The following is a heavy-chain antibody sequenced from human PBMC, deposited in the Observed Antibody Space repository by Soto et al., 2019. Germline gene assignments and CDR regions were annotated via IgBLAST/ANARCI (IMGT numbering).Heavy chain of an antibody. CDR2: IYYSGST. CDR3: ARDTYYDILTGRPGDYYYGMDV. Sequence: SETLSLTCTVSGASISSGGYYLSWIRQHPGKGLEWIGYIYYSGSTYYNPSLKSRVTISVDTSKNQFSLKLSSVTAADTAVYYCARDTYYDILTGRPGDYYYGMDVWGQGTTVTVSS. CDR1: GASISSGGYY. J-gene: IGHJ6*02. D-gene: IGHD3-9*01. V-gene: IGHV4-31*03.